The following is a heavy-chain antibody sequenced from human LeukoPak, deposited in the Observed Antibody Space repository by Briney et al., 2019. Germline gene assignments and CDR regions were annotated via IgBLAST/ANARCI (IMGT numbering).Heavy chain of an antibody. Sequence: GSLRLSCAASGFTFSSYAMSWMRQPPGKGLEWIGEINHSGSTNYNPSLKSRVTISVDTSKNQFSLKLSSVTAADTAVYYYARGPSTPDSSSTSPYHNWFDPWGQGTLVTVSS. CDR1: GFTFSSYA. CDR2: INHSGST. CDR3: ARGPSTPDSSSTSPYHNWFDP. J-gene: IGHJ5*02. D-gene: IGHD6-6*01. V-gene: IGHV4-34*01.